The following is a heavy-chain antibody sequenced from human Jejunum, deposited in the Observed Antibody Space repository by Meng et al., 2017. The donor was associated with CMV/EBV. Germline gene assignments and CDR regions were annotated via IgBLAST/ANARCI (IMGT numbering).Heavy chain of an antibody. J-gene: IGHJ4*02. CDR2: VYTSGST. Sequence: QVQLQESGPGRVKPSQTVSHTGTVLGDSISSGSYYWSWIRQPAGERLEWVGRVYTSGSTNYNPSLQSRVTVFLDTSKNQFSLKLNSVTAADTAVYYCARERTTPGYNQYYFDYWGQGTMVTVSS. D-gene: IGHD5-24*01. CDR1: GDSISSGSYY. CDR3: ARERTTPGYNQYYFDY. V-gene: IGHV4-61*02.